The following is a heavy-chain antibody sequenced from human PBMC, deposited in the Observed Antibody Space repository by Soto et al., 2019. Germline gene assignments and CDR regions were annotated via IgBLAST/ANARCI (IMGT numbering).Heavy chain of an antibody. V-gene: IGHV4-31*03. D-gene: IGHD2-21*01. J-gene: IGHJ6*02. CDR3: AASCVACGGFNYYGMDV. Sequence: SETLSLTCTVSGCSISSGGYYWSWIRQHPGKGLEWIGYIYYSGSTYYNPSLKSRVTISVDTSKNQFSLKLSSVTAADTAVYYCAASCVACGGFNYYGMDVWGQGNTVTVSS. CDR1: GCSISSGGYY. CDR2: IYYSGST.